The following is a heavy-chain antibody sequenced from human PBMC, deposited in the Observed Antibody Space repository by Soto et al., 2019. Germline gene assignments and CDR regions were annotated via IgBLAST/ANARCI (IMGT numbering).Heavy chain of an antibody. J-gene: IGHJ5*02. D-gene: IGHD6-13*01. CDR2: IFTNGHT. V-gene: IGHV4-4*07. CDR3: VASLAASGRNWLVP. CDR1: GGSISEKY. Sequence: QLQLQESGPGLVKASETLSLTCIVSGGSISEKYWNWVRQPPGQGLGWMWLIFTNGHTDYNSSPKCRVTLYVDASKNQFSLKLTSMTDADTAVYYCVASLAASGRNWLVPWGRGTLVTVSS.